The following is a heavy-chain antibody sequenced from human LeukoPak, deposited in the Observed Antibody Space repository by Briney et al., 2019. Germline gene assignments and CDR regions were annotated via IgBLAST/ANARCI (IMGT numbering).Heavy chain of an antibody. V-gene: IGHV3-53*01. J-gene: IGHJ3*02. Sequence: GGSLRLSCAASGFTVSSNYMTWVRQAPGKGLEWVSVIYSGGSTYYADSVKGRFTISSDNSKNTLYLQMNSLRAGDTAVYYCARPFDAFDIWGQGTMVTVSS. CDR3: ARPFDAFDI. CDR1: GFTVSSNY. CDR2: IYSGGST.